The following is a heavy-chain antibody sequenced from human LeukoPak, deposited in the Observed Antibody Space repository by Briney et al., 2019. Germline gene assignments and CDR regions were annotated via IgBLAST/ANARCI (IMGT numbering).Heavy chain of an antibody. CDR2: ISTSSSYI. V-gene: IGHV3-21*01. D-gene: IGHD6-13*01. J-gene: IGHJ4*02. CDR3: ARGAEGVAATDSNFDY. Sequence: GGSLRLSCAASGFTFSRNSMNWVRQAPGKGLEWVSSISTSSSYIYYADSVKGRFTISRDNARNSLYLQMNSLRAEDTAVFYCARGAEGVAATDSNFDYWGQGTLVTVSS. CDR1: GFTFSRNS.